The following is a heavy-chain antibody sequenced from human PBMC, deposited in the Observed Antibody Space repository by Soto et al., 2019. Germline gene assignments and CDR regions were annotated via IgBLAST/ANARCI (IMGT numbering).Heavy chain of an antibody. V-gene: IGHV1-2*02. D-gene: IGHD6-19*01. CDR1: GDTFTGYY. CDR3: AREDPNGCSGFDP. J-gene: IGHJ5*02. CDR2: INPNSGGT. Sequence: ASVKVSCKASGDTFTGYYMHWVRQAPGQGLEWMGWINPNSGGTNYAQKFQGRVTMTRDTSISTAYMELSRLRSDDTDVYYCAREDPNGCSGFDPWGQGTLVTVSS.